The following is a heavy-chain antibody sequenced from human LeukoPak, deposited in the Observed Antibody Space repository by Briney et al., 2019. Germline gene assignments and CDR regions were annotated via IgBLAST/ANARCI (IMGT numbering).Heavy chain of an antibody. CDR2: ISGSGGST. D-gene: IGHD3-22*01. CDR3: AKDRGNYDSSGYYGY. CDR1: GFTFSSYA. Sequence: GGSLRLSCAASGFTFSSYAMSWVRQAPGKGLEWVSAISGSGGSTYYADSVKGRFTISRDNSKNTLYLQMNSLRAEDTAVYYCAKDRGNYDSSGYYGYWGQGTLVTVSS. V-gene: IGHV3-23*01. J-gene: IGHJ4*02.